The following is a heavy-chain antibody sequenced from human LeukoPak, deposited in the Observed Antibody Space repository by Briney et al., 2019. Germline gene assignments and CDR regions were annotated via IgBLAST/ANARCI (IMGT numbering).Heavy chain of an antibody. Sequence: GGSLRISCAASGFNVGTNYMSWVRQAPGKGLEWVSGISWNSGSIGYADSVKGRFTISRDNAKNSLYLQMNSLRAEDTALYYCAKGGRGRYDFWSGYHDYYYYGMDVWGQGTTVTVSS. V-gene: IGHV3-9*01. CDR3: AKGGRGRYDFWSGYHDYYYYGMDV. J-gene: IGHJ6*02. D-gene: IGHD3-3*01. CDR2: ISWNSGSI. CDR1: GFNVGTNY.